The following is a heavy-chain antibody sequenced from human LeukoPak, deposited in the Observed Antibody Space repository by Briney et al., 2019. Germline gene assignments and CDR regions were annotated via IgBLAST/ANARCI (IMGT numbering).Heavy chain of an antibody. D-gene: IGHD2-15*01. V-gene: IGHV3-23*01. J-gene: IGHJ3*02. CDR2: ISPSGDIT. Sequence: GGTLRLSCAASGFTFSSYGMSWVRQAPGKGLEWVSGISPSGDITYYADSVKGRFTISRDNSKNTLYLEVISLTAEDTAVYYCAKVRGYCSGGSCGRAFDIWGQGTMVTVSS. CDR1: GFTFSSYG. CDR3: AKVRGYCSGGSCGRAFDI.